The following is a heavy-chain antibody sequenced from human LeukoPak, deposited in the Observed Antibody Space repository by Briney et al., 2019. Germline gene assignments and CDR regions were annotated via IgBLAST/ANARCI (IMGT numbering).Heavy chain of an antibody. V-gene: IGHV3-23*01. Sequence: GGSLRLSCAASGFTFNNYAMSWVRQAPGKGLEWVSGISVSGGSTYYADPVKGRFTISRDNSKNTLYLQMNSLRAEDTAVFHCARPRNYYCYDMDVWGQGTTVTVSS. CDR1: GFTFNNYA. CDR2: ISVSGGST. J-gene: IGHJ6*02. CDR3: ARPRNYYCYDMDV.